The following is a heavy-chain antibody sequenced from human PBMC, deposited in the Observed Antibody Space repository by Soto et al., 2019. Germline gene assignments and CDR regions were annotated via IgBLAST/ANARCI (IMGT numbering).Heavy chain of an antibody. CDR2: IDWDDDK. V-gene: IGHV2-5*08. CDR1: GFSLSTTGMC. J-gene: IGHJ4*02. Sequence: SGPTMVNPTQTLTLTCPFSGFSLSTTGMCVSWIRQPPGKALEWLALIDWDDDKRYSPSLKSRLTITKDTSKNQVVLTMTNMDPVDTATYYCAHGYPTDDIGYCSGGSCYPTFDYWGQGTLVTVSS. CDR3: AHGYPTDDIGYCSGGSCYPTFDY. D-gene: IGHD2-15*01.